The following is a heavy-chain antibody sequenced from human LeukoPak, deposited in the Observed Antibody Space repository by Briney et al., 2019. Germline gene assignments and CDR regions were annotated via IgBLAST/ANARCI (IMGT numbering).Heavy chain of an antibody. J-gene: IGHJ4*02. CDR3: ARDFYCGGDCHQPYYFDY. D-gene: IGHD2-21*01. Sequence: GGSLRLSCAASGFTFSSYWMSWVRQAPGKGLEWVANIKQDGSEKYYVDSVKGRFTISRDNAKNSLYLQMNSLRAEDTAVYNCARDFYCGGDCHQPYYFDYWAQGTLVTVSS. CDR1: GFTFSSYW. CDR2: IKQDGSEK. V-gene: IGHV3-7*01.